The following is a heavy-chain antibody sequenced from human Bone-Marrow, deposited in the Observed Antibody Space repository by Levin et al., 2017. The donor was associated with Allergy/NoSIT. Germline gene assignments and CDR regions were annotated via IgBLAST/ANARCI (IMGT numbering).Heavy chain of an antibody. D-gene: IGHD6-6*01. V-gene: IGHV3-21*01. CDR3: ARGTQSIARGPNWFDP. J-gene: IGHJ5*02. CDR1: GFTFSSYS. CDR2: ISSGSSYI. Sequence: SCAASGFTFSSYSMNWVRQAPGKGLEWVSSISSGSSYIYYADSLKGRFTISRDNAKNSLYLQMNSLRAEDTAVYYCARGTQSIARGPNWFDPWGQGTLVTVSS.